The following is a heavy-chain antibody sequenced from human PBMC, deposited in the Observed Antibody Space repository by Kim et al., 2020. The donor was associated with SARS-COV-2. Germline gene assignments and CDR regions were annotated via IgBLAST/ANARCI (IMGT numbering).Heavy chain of an antibody. CDR1: GYIVTDYW. J-gene: IGHJ4*02. V-gene: IGHV1-2*06. D-gene: IGHD1-26*01. CDR2: VDPASGAT. CDR3: ATKGGATTRDY. Sequence: ASVKVSCKASGYIVTDYWLYWVRQAPGQGFEWVGRVDPASGATKYAQKFQGRVTMTRDASMNTVYIQLSRLTSDDTAVYYCATKGGATTRDYWGPGTLVTVSS.